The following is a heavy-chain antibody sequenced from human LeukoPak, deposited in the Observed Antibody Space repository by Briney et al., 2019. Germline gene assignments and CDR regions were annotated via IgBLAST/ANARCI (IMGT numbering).Heavy chain of an antibody. CDR1: GFTFSSFA. V-gene: IGHV3-23*01. D-gene: IGHD6-19*01. J-gene: IGHJ4*02. CDR2: ISGGGAYT. Sequence: GGSLRLSCVGSGFTFSSFAMSWVRQAPGKGLEWVSSISGGGAYTYYADSVKGRFTISRDDSKNMQFLQMNSLRPEDTAVYFCAKRITVAAGFYFDSWGQGPLVTVSS. CDR3: AKRITVAAGFYFDS.